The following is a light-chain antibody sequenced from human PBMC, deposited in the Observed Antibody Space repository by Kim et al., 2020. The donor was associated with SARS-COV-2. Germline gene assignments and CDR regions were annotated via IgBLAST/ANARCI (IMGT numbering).Light chain of an antibody. Sequence: EMVMTQSPATLSVSPGERATLSCRASQSLSNNLAWYQQKPGQPPRLLIYDASTRATGIPARFTGSGSGTEFTLTISSLQSEDLAVYYCQQYNTWPRTFGQGTKVEIK. V-gene: IGKV3-15*01. CDR3: QQYNTWPRT. J-gene: IGKJ1*01. CDR1: QSLSNN. CDR2: DAS.